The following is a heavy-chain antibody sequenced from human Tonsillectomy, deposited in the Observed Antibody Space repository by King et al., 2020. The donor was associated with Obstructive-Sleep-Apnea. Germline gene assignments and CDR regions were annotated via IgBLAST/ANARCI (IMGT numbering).Heavy chain of an antibody. D-gene: IGHD7-27*01. V-gene: IGHV3-7*03. CDR2: INQDGTQK. Sequence: VQLVESGGGLVQPGGSLRLSCAVYGFTFSRSWMTLVRQAPGKGLDFLANINQDGTQKYYADSGKGRFTISRNNAQNSQYLQMNSLMAEDTAVYYCATDLNWGSDWGQGTLVTVSS. CDR3: ATDLNWGSD. CDR1: GFTFSRSW. J-gene: IGHJ4*02.